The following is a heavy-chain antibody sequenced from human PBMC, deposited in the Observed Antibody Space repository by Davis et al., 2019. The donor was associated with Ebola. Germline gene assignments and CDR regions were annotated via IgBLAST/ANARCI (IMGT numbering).Heavy chain of an antibody. J-gene: IGHJ4*02. D-gene: IGHD6-13*01. CDR3: ARLSSSSWYAYDY. CDR2: IYPGDSDT. V-gene: IGHV5-51*01. CDR1: GYSFTSYW. Sequence: GESLKISCKGSGYSFTSYWIGWVRQLPGKGLEWMGIIYPGDSDTRYSPSFQGQVTVSADKSISTAYLQWNSLKASDSAMYYCARLSSSSWYAYDYWGQGTLVTVSP.